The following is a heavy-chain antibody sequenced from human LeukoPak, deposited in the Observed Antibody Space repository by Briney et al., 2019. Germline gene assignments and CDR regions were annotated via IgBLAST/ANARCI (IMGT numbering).Heavy chain of an antibody. V-gene: IGHV3-74*01. Sequence: PGGSLRLSCAASGFTFSGYWMHWVRQAPGKGLVWVSRINSDGSSTSYADSVKGRFTISRDNAKNTLYLQMNSLRAEDTAVYYCARESRYCSSTSCYWGYFDYWGQGTLVTVSS. CDR2: INSDGSST. CDR3: ARESRYCSSTSCYWGYFDY. D-gene: IGHD2-2*01. CDR1: GFTFSGYW. J-gene: IGHJ4*02.